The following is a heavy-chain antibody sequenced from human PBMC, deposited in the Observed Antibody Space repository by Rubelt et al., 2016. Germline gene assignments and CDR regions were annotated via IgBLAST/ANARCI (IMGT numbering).Heavy chain of an antibody. CDR1: GGSISSSSYY. V-gene: IGHV4-39*07. CDR2: INHSGST. CDR3: ARDLGQDVGYSYGYDY. J-gene: IGHJ4*02. D-gene: IGHD5-18*01. Sequence: QLQLQESGPGLVKPSETLSLTCTVSGGSISSSSYYWGWIRQPPGKGLEWIGEINHSGSTNYIPSLKRRVTISVETPNNQFSRRLRSVTAADTAVYYCARDLGQDVGYSYGYDYWGQGTLVTVSS.